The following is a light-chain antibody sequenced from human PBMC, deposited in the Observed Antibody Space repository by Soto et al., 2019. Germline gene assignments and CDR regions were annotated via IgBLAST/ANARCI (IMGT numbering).Light chain of an antibody. V-gene: IGKV3-20*01. J-gene: IGKJ4*01. CDR3: QQYASSPLT. Sequence: EIVLTQSPGTLSLSPGERATLSCRASQSVGRNYLAWYQQKPGQAPRLLIYGASSRATGIPDRFSGSGSGPDFTLTISRLEPEDFAVYYCQQYASSPLTFGGGTEVEIK. CDR2: GAS. CDR1: QSVGRNY.